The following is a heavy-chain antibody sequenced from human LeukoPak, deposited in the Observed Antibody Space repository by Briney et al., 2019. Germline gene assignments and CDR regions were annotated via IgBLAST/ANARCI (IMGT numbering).Heavy chain of an antibody. CDR1: GGSISSGGYY. J-gene: IGHJ4*02. CDR2: IYYSGST. V-gene: IGHV4-61*08. D-gene: IGHD1-26*01. Sequence: SETLSLTCAVSGGSISSGGYYWSWIRQPPGKGLEWIGYIYYSGSTNYNPSLKSRVTISVDTSKNQFSLKLSSVTAADTAVYYCAARVVGATNDYWGQGTLVTVSS. CDR3: AARVVGATNDY.